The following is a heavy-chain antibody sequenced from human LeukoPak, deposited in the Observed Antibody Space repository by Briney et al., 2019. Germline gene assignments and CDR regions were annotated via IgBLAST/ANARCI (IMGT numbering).Heavy chain of an antibody. D-gene: IGHD3-22*01. CDR2: ISSSSSSTI. CDR3: ARNPRLVRYYMDV. J-gene: IGHJ6*03. V-gene: IGHV3-48*01. Sequence: AGGSLRLSCAASGFTFSSYSMNWVRQAPGKGLEWVSYISSSSSSTIYYADSMKGRFTISRDNAKNSLFLQMNSLRAEDTAVYYCARNPRLVRYYMDVWGKGTTVTVSS. CDR1: GFTFSSYS.